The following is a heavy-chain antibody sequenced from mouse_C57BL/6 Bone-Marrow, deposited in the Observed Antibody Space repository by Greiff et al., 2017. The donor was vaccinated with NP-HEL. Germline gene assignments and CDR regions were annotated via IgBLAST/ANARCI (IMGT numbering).Heavy chain of an antibody. D-gene: IGHD2-5*01. CDR3: ARSKRSYFDY. J-gene: IGHJ2*01. V-gene: IGHV3-6*01. CDR2: ISYDGSN. CDR1: GYSITSGYY. Sequence: EVQVVESGPGLVKPSQSLSLTCSVTGYSITSGYYWNWIRQFPGNKLEWMGYISYDGSNNYNPSLKNRISITRDTSKNQFFLKLNSVTTEDTATYYCARSKRSYFDYWGQGTTLTVSS.